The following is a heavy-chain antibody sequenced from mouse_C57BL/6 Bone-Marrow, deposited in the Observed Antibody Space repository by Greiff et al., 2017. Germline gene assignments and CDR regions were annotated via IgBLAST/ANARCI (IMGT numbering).Heavy chain of an antibody. Sequence: EVKVVESGGGLVQPGGSLKLSCAASGFTFSDYYMYWVRQTPEKRLEWVAYISNGGGSTYYPDTVKGRFTISRDNAKNTLYLQMSRLKSEDTAMYYCARRGYGNYEGLDYWGQGTTLTVSS. CDR1: GFTFSDYY. J-gene: IGHJ2*01. V-gene: IGHV5-12*01. CDR3: ARRGYGNYEGLDY. D-gene: IGHD2-1*01. CDR2: ISNGGGST.